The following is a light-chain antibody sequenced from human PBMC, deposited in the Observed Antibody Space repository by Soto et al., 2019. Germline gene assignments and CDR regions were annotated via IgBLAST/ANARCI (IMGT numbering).Light chain of an antibody. J-gene: IGKJ3*01. Sequence: EIVLTQSPGTLSLSPEERVTLSCRASQSVGDNYLAWYRQKPGQAPRILIYGASHRATGIPDRFSGSGSGTDFTLTISRLEPEDFAVYYCQHYGSSPPFTFGPGTKVEIK. CDR2: GAS. V-gene: IGKV3-20*01. CDR3: QHYGSSPPFT. CDR1: QSVGDNY.